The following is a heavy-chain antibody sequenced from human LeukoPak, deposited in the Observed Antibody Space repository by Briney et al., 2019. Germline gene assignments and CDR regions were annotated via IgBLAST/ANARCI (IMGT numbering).Heavy chain of an antibody. CDR2: MNPNSGNT. V-gene: IGHV1-8*01. D-gene: IGHD5-12*01. Sequence: ASVKVSCKASGYTFTSYDINWVRQATGQGLEWMGWMNPNSGNTGYAQRFQGRVTMTRNTSISTAYMELSGLRSEDTAVYYCARGSVDIVATFDWRGYFFDYWGQGTLVTVSS. CDR1: GYTFTSYD. J-gene: IGHJ4*02. CDR3: ARGSVDIVATFDWRGYFFDY.